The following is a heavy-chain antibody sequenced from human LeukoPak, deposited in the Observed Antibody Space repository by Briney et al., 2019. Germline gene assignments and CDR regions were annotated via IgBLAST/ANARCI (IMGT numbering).Heavy chain of an antibody. Sequence: SETLSLTCTVSGGSISSYHWSWIRQPPGKGLEWIGYIYTSGSTNYNPSLKSRVTISVDTSKNQFSLRLSSVTAADTAVYYCARLHLYYYYMDVWGKGTTVTVSS. V-gene: IGHV4-4*09. J-gene: IGHJ6*03. D-gene: IGHD4-11*01. CDR3: ARLHLYYYYMDV. CDR2: IYTSGST. CDR1: GGSISSYH.